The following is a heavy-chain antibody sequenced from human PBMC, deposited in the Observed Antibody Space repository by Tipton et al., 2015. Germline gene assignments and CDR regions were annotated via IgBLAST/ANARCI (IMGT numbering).Heavy chain of an antibody. J-gene: IGHJ3*02. V-gene: IGHV1-18*04. Sequence: QLVQSGAEVKKPGASVKVSCKASGYTFTSYGISWVRQAPGQGLEWMGWISAYNGNTNYAQKLQGRVTMTTDTSTSTAYMEVRSLRSDDTAVYFCARDLAAETTDAFDIWGQGTIVTVSS. CDR2: ISAYNGNT. D-gene: IGHD6-13*01. CDR3: ARDLAAETTDAFDI. CDR1: GYTFTSYG.